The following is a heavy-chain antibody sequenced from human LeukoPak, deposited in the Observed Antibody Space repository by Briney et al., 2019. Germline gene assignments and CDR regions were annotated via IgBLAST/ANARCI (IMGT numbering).Heavy chain of an antibody. Sequence: ASVKVSCKASGYTFTSYYMHWVRQAPGQGLEWMGIINPIGGSTIYAQKFQGRVTMTRDTSTSTVYMELSSLRSEDTAVYYCARALRMATIPGVNMNYFDYWGQETLVTVSS. CDR3: ARALRMATIPGVNMNYFDY. V-gene: IGHV1-46*01. CDR1: GYTFTSYY. J-gene: IGHJ4*02. D-gene: IGHD5-24*01. CDR2: INPIGGST.